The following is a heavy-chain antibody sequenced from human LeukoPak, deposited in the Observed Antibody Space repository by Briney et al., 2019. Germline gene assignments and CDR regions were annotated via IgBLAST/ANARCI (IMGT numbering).Heavy chain of an antibody. CDR3: ARVTLSQPDHL. Sequence: GGSQRLSCAASGFTFSSYAMHWVRQAPGKGLEWVAVISYDGSNKYYADSVKGRFTISRDNSKNTLYLQMNSLRAEDTAVYYCARVTLSQPDHLWGQGTLVTVSS. D-gene: IGHD2-2*01. CDR1: GFTFSSYA. CDR2: ISYDGSNK. V-gene: IGHV3-30-3*01. J-gene: IGHJ5*02.